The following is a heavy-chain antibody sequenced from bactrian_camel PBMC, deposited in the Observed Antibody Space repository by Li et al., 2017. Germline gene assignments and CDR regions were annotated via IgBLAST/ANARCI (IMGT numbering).Heavy chain of an antibody. CDR1: ADALMY. Sequence: VQLVESGGGSVQAGGSLRLSCSASADALMYMAWFRQTPGQKREAVAAITTGGSSTMYHDENTLYLQMNRLKPEDTGMYYCAAQIRAGRFCKVDAPIWGQGTQVTVS. V-gene: IGHV3S54*01. D-gene: IGHD3*01. J-gene: IGHJ4*01. CDR2: ITTGGSST.